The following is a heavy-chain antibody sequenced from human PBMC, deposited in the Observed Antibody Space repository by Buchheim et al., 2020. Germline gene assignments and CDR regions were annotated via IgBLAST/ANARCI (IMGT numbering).Heavy chain of an antibody. Sequence: EVQLVESGGGLVQPGGSLRLSCAASGFTFSNYWMNWVRQAPGQGLVFVSYINDDGSSTSYADSVKGRFTISTDNAKNTLYLQMNSLRAEDTAVYYCARGIWGSRYFDLWGRGTL. CDR1: GFTFSNYW. CDR3: ARGIWGSRYFDL. V-gene: IGHV3-74*01. D-gene: IGHD7-27*01. J-gene: IGHJ2*01. CDR2: INDDGSST.